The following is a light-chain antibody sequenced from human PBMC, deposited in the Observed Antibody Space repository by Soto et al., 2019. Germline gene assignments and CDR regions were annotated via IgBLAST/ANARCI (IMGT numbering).Light chain of an antibody. CDR3: QQTYNTPRT. CDR2: GAS. V-gene: IGKV1-39*01. J-gene: IGKJ1*01. Sequence: DILLTQSPSSLSASVGDRVTITCWASQTINTYLHWYQQKPGRAPNLLISGASVLLSGVPSRFVGSGSGTEFTLTVTSLQPDDFATYYCQQTYNTPRTFGQGTNVEAK. CDR1: QTINTY.